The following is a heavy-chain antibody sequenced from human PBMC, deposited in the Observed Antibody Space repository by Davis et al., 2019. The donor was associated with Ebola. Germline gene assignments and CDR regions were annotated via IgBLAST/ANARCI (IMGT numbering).Heavy chain of an antibody. CDR3: ARQYSSSWYSFDH. V-gene: IGHV3-23*01. CDR2: TSGSGGTK. CDR1: GFTFSNYA. J-gene: IGHJ4*02. Sequence: PGGSLRLSCAASGFTFSNYAMSWVRQAPGKGLEWVSGTSGSGGTKYYADSVKGRFTISRDNAKNSLYLQMNSLRAEDTAVYYCARQYSSSWYSFDHWGQGTLVTVSS. D-gene: IGHD6-13*01.